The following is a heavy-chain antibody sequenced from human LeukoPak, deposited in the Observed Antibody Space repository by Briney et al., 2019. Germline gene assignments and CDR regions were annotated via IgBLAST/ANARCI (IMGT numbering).Heavy chain of an antibody. V-gene: IGHV3-7*01. D-gene: IGHD6-19*01. J-gene: IGHJ6*03. Sequence: ASVKVSCKASGYTFSSYAMSWVRQAPGKGLEWVANIKQDGSEKYYVDSVKGRFTISRDNAKNSLYLQMNSLRAEDTAVYYCASVGYSSGWYGRYYYYMDVWGKGTTVTISS. CDR3: ASVGYSSGWYGRYYYYMDV. CDR1: GYTFSSYA. CDR2: IKQDGSEK.